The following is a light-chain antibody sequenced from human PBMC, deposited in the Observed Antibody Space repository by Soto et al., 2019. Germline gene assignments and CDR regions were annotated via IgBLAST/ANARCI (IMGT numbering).Light chain of an antibody. CDR3: GTWDTSLSSGV. CDR1: TSNIRNNY. Sequence: QSVLTQPPSVSAAPGQKVTISCSGSTSNIRNNYVSWYQQLPGTAPKLLIYENDKRPSGIPVRFSGSKSGASATLGITGLQTGDEADYYCGTWDTSLSSGVFGGGTKLTVL. J-gene: IGLJ3*02. CDR2: END. V-gene: IGLV1-51*02.